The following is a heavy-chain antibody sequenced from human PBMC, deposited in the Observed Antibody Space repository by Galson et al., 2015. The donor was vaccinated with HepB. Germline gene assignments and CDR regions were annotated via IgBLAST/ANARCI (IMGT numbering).Heavy chain of an antibody. J-gene: IGHJ6*02. CDR3: ARGRGTVVFRAPYYYYYGMDV. V-gene: IGHV6-1*01. D-gene: IGHD1-14*01. Sequence: CAISGDSVSSDSAAWNWIRQSPSRGLEWLGRTYYRSKWYNDYAVSVKSRITINPDTSKNQFSLQLNSVTPEDTAVYYCARGRGTVVFRAPYYYYYGMDVWGQGTTVTVSS. CDR1: GDSVSSDSAA. CDR2: TYYRSKWYN.